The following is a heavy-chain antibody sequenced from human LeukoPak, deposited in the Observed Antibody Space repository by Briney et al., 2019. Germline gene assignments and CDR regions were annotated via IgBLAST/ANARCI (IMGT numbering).Heavy chain of an antibody. CDR2: IKPSGGNT. J-gene: IGHJ6*03. Sequence: ASVKVSCKTSGYSFTSYNLHWVRQAPGQRLEWMGIIKPSGGNTNYAQKFQGRVTMTRDTSTSTVYMELSSLKSEDTAVYYCARARYESRIWPKSRYDYYYYMDVWGKGTTVTVSS. CDR1: GYSFTSYN. D-gene: IGHD3-3*01. CDR3: ARARYESRIWPKSRYDYYYYMDV. V-gene: IGHV1-46*01.